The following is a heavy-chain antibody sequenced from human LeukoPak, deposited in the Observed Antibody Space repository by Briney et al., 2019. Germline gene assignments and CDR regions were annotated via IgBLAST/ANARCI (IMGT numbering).Heavy chain of an antibody. CDR1: GFTFSSYG. V-gene: IGHV3-30*03. CDR2: ISYDGSNK. CDR3: ARAAMVSYYFDY. J-gene: IGHJ4*02. Sequence: GGSLRLSCAASGFTFSSYGMHWVRQAPGKGLEWVAVISYDGSNKYYADSVKGRFTISRDNSKNTLYLQMNSLRAEDTAVYYCARAAMVSYYFDYWGQGTLVTVSS. D-gene: IGHD5-18*01.